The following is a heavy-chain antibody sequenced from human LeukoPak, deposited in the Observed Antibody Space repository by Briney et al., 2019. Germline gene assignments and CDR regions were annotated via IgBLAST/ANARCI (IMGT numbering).Heavy chain of an antibody. J-gene: IGHJ2*01. CDR2: IYHSGST. Sequence: SGTLSLTCAVSGGSISSGGYSWSWIRQPPGKGLEWIGYIYHSGSTYYNPSLKSRVTISVDRSKNQFSLKLSSVTAADTAVYFCAREVRVYWYFDLWGRGTLVTVSS. V-gene: IGHV4-30-2*01. CDR3: AREVRVYWYFDL. CDR1: GGSISSGGYS.